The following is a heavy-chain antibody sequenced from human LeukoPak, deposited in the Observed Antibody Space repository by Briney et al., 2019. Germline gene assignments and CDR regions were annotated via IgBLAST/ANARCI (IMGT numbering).Heavy chain of an antibody. Sequence: KPSETLSLTCTVSGGSISSSSYYWSWIRQPPGKGLEWIGYIYYSGSTNYNPSLKSRVTISVDTSKNQFSLKLSSVTAADTAVYYCARAMIVESDAFDIWGQGTMVTVSS. CDR1: GGSISSSSYY. V-gene: IGHV4-61*01. CDR3: ARAMIVESDAFDI. CDR2: IYYSGST. J-gene: IGHJ3*02. D-gene: IGHD3-22*01.